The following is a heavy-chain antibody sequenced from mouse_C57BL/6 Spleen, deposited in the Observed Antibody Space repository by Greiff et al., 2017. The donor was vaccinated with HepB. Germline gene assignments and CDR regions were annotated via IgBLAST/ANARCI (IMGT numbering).Heavy chain of an antibody. CDR1: GYTFTSYW. CDR2: IYPNSGST. CDR3: ACPYDSHYAMDY. D-gene: IGHD2-12*01. V-gene: IGHV1-64*01. Sequence: QVQLQQPGAELVKPGASVKLSCKASGYTFTSYWMHLVKQRPGQGLEWIGMIYPNSGSTNYNEKFKSKATLTVDKSSSTAYMQLSSLTSEDSAVYYCACPYDSHYAMDYWGQGTSVTVSS. J-gene: IGHJ4*01.